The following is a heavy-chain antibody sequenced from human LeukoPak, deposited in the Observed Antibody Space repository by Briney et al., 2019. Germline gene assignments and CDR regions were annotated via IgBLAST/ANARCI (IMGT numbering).Heavy chain of an antibody. V-gene: IGHV4-4*07. Sequence: PSETLSLTCTVSGGSISSYYWSWIRQPAGKGLEWIGRIYTNGSTNYNASLKSRVSMSVDTSKNQFFLKLSSVTAADTAVFYCARENSGSYREFDYWGQGTLVTVSS. CDR3: ARENSGSYREFDY. CDR2: IYTNGST. D-gene: IGHD1-26*01. J-gene: IGHJ4*02. CDR1: GGSISSYY.